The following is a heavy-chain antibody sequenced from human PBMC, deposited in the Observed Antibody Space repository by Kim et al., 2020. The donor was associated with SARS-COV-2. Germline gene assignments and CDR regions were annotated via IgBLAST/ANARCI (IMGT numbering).Heavy chain of an antibody. CDR2: ISGSGGST. J-gene: IGHJ4*02. V-gene: IGHV3-23*01. D-gene: IGHD3-22*01. CDR1: GFTFSSYA. Sequence: GGSLRLSCAASGFTFSSYAMSWVRQAPGKGLEWVSAISGSGGSTYYADSVKGRFTISRDNSKNTLYLQMNSLRAEDTAVYYCAKQPRIVVVAYYFDYWGQGTLVTVSS. CDR3: AKQPRIVVVAYYFDY.